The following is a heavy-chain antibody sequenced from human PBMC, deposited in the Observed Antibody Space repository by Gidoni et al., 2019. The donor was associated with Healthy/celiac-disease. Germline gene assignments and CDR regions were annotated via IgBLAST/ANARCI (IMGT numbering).Heavy chain of an antibody. D-gene: IGHD1-26*01. V-gene: IGHV4-39*01. Sequence: QLQLQESGPGLGKPSETLSLTCTVSGGSISSSSYYWGWIRQPPGKGLEWIGSIYYSGSTYYNPSLKSRVTISVDTSKNQFSLKLSSVTAADTAVYYCARPSGSYGPEDYWGQGTLVTVSS. CDR1: GGSISSSSYY. J-gene: IGHJ4*02. CDR2: IYYSGST. CDR3: ARPSGSYGPEDY.